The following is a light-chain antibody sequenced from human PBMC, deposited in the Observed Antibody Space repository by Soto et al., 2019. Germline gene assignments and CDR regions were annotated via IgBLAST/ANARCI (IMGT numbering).Light chain of an antibody. V-gene: IGLV1-40*01. Sequence: QSVLTQPPSVSGAPGQRVTISCTGSSSNIGAGYDVHWYQQLPGTAPKLLIYGNSNRPSGVPDRFSVSKSGTSASLTITGLQAEDEADYYCQSYDSSLPVVFGGGTKVTVL. J-gene: IGLJ2*01. CDR3: QSYDSSLPVV. CDR1: SSNIGAGYD. CDR2: GNS.